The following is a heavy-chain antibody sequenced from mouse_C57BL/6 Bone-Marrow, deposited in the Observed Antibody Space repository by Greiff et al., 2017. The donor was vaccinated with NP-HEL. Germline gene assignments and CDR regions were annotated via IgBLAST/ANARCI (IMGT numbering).Heavy chain of an antibody. J-gene: IGHJ2*01. CDR1: GYTFTSYW. V-gene: IGHV1-61*01. CDR2: IYPSDSET. Sequence: QVQLQQPGAELVRPGSSVKLSCKASGYTFTSYWMDWVKQRPGQGLEWIGNIYPSDSETHYNQKFKDKATLTVDKSSSTAYMQRSSLTSEDSAVYYCARSLSITTVVGLDYWGQGTTLTVSS. D-gene: IGHD1-1*01. CDR3: ARSLSITTVVGLDY.